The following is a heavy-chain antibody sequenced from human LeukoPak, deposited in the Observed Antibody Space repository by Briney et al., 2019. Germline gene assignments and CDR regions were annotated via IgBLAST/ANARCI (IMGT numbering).Heavy chain of an antibody. CDR1: GFTFSSYA. Sequence: GGSLRLSCAASGFTFSSYAMHWVRQAPGKGLEWVAVISYDGSNKYYADSVKGRFTISRDNSKNTLCLQMNRLRAEDTAVYYCARITVTTQPRNYWGQGTLVTVSS. CDR3: ARITVTTQPRNY. D-gene: IGHD4-17*01. J-gene: IGHJ4*02. CDR2: ISYDGSNK. V-gene: IGHV3-30*04.